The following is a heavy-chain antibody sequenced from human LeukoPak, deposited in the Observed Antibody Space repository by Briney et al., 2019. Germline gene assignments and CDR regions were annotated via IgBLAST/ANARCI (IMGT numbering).Heavy chain of an antibody. CDR1: GGSISSYY. V-gene: IGHV4-59*01. CDR3: ARDLGGFHDY. D-gene: IGHD2-15*01. J-gene: IGHJ4*02. Sequence: KSSETLSLTCTVSGGSISSYYWSWIRQPPGKGLEWIGYIYYSGSTNYNPSLKSRVTISVDTSKNQFSLKLSSVTAADTAVYYCARDLGGFHDYWGQGTLVTVFS. CDR2: IYYSGST.